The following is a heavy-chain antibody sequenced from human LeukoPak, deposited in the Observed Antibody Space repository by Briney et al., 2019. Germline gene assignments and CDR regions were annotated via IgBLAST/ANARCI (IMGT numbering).Heavy chain of an antibody. D-gene: IGHD4-11*01. Sequence: GGSLRLSCAASGFTFSNFAMNWVRQAPGKGLEWVSVITGSAGSTYYADSVKGRFTISRDNSKNTPYLQMDSLRAEDTAVYYCAKYFPRFDDYSRWANEYYFDYWGQGTLVTVSS. CDR3: AKYFPRFDDYSRWANEYYFDY. V-gene: IGHV3-23*01. CDR2: ITGSAGST. J-gene: IGHJ4*02. CDR1: GFTFSNFA.